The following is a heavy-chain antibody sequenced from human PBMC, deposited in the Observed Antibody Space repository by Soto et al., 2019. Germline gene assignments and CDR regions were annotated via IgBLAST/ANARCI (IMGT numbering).Heavy chain of an antibody. CDR1: GGSISSGHYY. V-gene: IGHV4-30-4*01. CDR2: ISYNGRT. Sequence: QVQLQESGPGLVKPSQTLSLTCTVSGGSISSGHYYWSWIRQPPGKGLEWIGYISYNGRTYYNPPFNGRXXISLDTAKKRVSLKLTSVTAADTAVYYCAGVDSSGWYYFDYWGQGTLVTVSS. J-gene: IGHJ4*02. CDR3: AGVDSSGWYYFDY. D-gene: IGHD6-19*01.